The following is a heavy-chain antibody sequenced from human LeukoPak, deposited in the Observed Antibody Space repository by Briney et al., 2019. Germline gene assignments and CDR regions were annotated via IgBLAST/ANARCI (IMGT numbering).Heavy chain of an antibody. V-gene: IGHV4-39*01. CDR3: ARHSRSGYSGYENAFDI. Sequence: SETLSLTCTVSGGSISSSSYYWGWIRQPPGKGREWIGGIYYSGSTYYTPSLKSRVTISVDTSKNQFSLKLSSVTAADTAVYYCARHSRSGYSGYENAFDIWGQGTMVTVSS. CDR1: GGSISSSSYY. J-gene: IGHJ3*02. D-gene: IGHD5-12*01. CDR2: IYYSGST.